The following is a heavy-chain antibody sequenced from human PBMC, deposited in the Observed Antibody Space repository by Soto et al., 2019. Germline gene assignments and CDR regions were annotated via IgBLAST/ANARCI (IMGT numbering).Heavy chain of an antibody. CDR3: ARYYYRRSPNGWYFDL. J-gene: IGHJ2*01. Sequence: QVQLVQSGAEVKKPGSSVKVSCKASGGTFSSYAISWVRQAPGQGFEWMGGIIPIFGTANYAQKFQGRVTITADKSTSTAYMELSSLRSEDTAVYYCARYYYRRSPNGWYFDLWGRGTLVTVSS. CDR2: IIPIFGTA. CDR1: GGTFSSYA. V-gene: IGHV1-69*06. D-gene: IGHD3-10*01.